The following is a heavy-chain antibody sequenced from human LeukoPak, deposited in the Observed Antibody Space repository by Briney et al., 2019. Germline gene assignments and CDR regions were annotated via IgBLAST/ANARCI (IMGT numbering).Heavy chain of an antibody. CDR2: IYYSGST. Sequence: PSETLSLTCTVSGGSISSSSYYWGWIRQPPGKGLEWIGSIYYSGSTYYNPSLKSRVTISVDTSKNQFSLKLSSVTAADTAVYYCARDRYSYGYVYYYYMDVWGKGTTVTVSS. CDR1: GGSISSSSYY. V-gene: IGHV4-39*07. CDR3: ARDRYSYGYVYYYYMDV. D-gene: IGHD5-18*01. J-gene: IGHJ6*03.